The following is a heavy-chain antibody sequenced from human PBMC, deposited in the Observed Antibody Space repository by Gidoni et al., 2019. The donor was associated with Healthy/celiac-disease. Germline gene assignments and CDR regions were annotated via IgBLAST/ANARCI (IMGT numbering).Heavy chain of an antibody. CDR2: IYTSGST. D-gene: IGHD6-6*01. CDR3: ARVFGEAARPFGDGMDV. CDR1: GGSISSGSYY. Sequence: QVQLQESGPGLVQPSQTLSLTCTVSGGSISSGSYYWSWIRQPAGKGLEWIGRIYTSGSTNYNPSLKSRVTISVDTSKNQFSLKLSSVTAADTAVYYCARVFGEAARPFGDGMDVWGQGTTVTVSS. J-gene: IGHJ6*02. V-gene: IGHV4-61*02.